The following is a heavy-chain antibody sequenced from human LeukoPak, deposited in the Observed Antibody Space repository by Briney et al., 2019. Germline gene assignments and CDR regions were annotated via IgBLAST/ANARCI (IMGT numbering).Heavy chain of an antibody. CDR3: ARRRQIYYGSIPNWFDP. CDR1: GYTFTIYG. Sequence: ASVTVSFKASGYTFTIYGINWGRQATGQGLEWMGWMNPNSGNTGYAQKFQGRVTMTRNTSISTAYLELSSLRSEDTAVYYCARRRQIYYGSIPNWFDPWGQGTLVTVSS. CDR2: MNPNSGNT. V-gene: IGHV1-8*01. J-gene: IGHJ5*02. D-gene: IGHD3-10*01.